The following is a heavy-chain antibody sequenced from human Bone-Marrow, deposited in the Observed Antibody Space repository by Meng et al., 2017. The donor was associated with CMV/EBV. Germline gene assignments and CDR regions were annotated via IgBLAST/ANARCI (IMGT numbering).Heavy chain of an antibody. CDR3: ATRGYSNEWYPFDY. CDR1: GYSFTSHD. V-gene: IGHV1-8*03. Sequence: KASGYSFTSHDINWVRQAAGRGLEWVGWMNTYSGKTGYAEKFEGRGTITRKNYIRTAYLELSSLRSEDTAFYYCATRGYSNEWYPFDYWGQGTLVTVSS. CDR2: MNTYSGKT. J-gene: IGHJ4*02. D-gene: IGHD6-19*01.